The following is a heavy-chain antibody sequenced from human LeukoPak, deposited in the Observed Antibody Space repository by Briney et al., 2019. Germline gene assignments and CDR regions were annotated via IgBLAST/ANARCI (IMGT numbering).Heavy chain of an antibody. CDR2: IYYSGST. Sequence: SETLSLTCTVSGGSISSYYWSWIRQPPGKGLEWIGYIYYSGSTNYNPSLKSRVTISVDTSKNQFSLKLSSVTAADTAVYYCARDRLPQTTYYDFWSGPPRDYGMDVWGQGTTVTVSS. CDR3: ARDRLPQTTYYDFWSGPPRDYGMDV. D-gene: IGHD3-3*01. V-gene: IGHV4-59*01. CDR1: GGSISSYY. J-gene: IGHJ6*02.